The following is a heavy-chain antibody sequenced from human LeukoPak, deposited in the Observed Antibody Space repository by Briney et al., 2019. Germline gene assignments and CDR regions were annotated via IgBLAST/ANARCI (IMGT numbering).Heavy chain of an antibody. CDR3: ARSEISSYYDFWSGYYNYYYYYMDV. Sequence: GASVKVSCKASGGTFSSYAISWVRQAPGQGLEWMGGIIPIFGTANYAQKSQGRVTITTDESTSTAYMELSSLRSEDTAVYYCARSEISSYYDFWSGYYNYYYYYMDVWGKGTTVTVSS. J-gene: IGHJ6*03. CDR1: GGTFSSYA. D-gene: IGHD3-3*01. V-gene: IGHV1-69*05. CDR2: IIPIFGTA.